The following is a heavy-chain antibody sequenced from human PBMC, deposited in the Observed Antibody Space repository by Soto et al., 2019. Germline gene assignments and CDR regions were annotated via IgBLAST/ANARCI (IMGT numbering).Heavy chain of an antibody. D-gene: IGHD6-13*01. Sequence: SETLSLTCTVSGGSISSGDYYWSSIRQPPGKGLEWIGYIYYSGSTYYNPSLKSRVTISVDTSKNQFSLKLSSVTAADTAVYYCAGYSSSWYWFDPWGRGTLVTVSS. J-gene: IGHJ5*02. CDR1: GGSISSGDYY. CDR3: AGYSSSWYWFDP. V-gene: IGHV4-30-4*01. CDR2: IYYSGST.